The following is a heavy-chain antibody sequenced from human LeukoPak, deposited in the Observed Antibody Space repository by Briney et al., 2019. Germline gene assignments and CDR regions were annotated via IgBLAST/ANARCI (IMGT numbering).Heavy chain of an antibody. CDR2: ISSSSSYI. D-gene: IGHD1-26*01. CDR3: ARAPHIVGATTTSDY. J-gene: IGHJ4*02. Sequence: GGSLRLSCAASGFTFSSYSMNWVRQAPGKGLEWVSSISSSSSYICYADSVKGRFTISRDNAKNSLYLQMNSLRAEDTAVYYCARAPHIVGATTTSDYWGQGTLVTVSS. V-gene: IGHV3-21*01. CDR1: GFTFSSYS.